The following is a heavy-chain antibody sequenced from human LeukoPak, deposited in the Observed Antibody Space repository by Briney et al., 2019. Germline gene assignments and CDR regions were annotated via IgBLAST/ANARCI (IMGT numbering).Heavy chain of an antibody. J-gene: IGHJ4*02. CDR2: INHSGST. D-gene: IGHD3-3*01. CDR1: GGSISSSSHY. CDR3: ARSPWSGYYGSYYFDY. V-gene: IGHV4-39*07. Sequence: PSETLSLTCTVSGGSISSSSHYWGWIRQPPGKGLEWIGEINHSGSTNYNPSLKSRVTISVDTSKNQFSLKLSSVTAADTAVYYCARSPWSGYYGSYYFDYWGQGTLVTVSS.